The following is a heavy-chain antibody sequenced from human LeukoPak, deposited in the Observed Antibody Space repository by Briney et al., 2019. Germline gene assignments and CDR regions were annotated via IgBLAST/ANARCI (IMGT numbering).Heavy chain of an antibody. V-gene: IGHV1-46*03. Sequence: ASVKVSCKASGYTFTSYYMHWVRQAPGQGLGWMGIINPSGGSTSYAQKFQGRVTMTRDTSTSTVYMELSSLRSEDTAVYYCARDLYCSSTSCYLFDYWGQGTLVTVSS. CDR3: ARDLYCSSTSCYLFDY. CDR1: GYTFTSYY. J-gene: IGHJ4*02. D-gene: IGHD2-2*01. CDR2: INPSGGST.